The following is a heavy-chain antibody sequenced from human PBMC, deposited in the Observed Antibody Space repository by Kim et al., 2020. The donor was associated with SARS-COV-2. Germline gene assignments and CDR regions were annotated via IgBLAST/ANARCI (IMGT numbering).Heavy chain of an antibody. J-gene: IGHJ4*02. V-gene: IGHV3-11*01. CDR2: ISSSGNTI. D-gene: IGHD1-26*01. CDR1: GFTFSDYY. CDR3: ARVRGSYSIDY. Sequence: GGSLRLSCAASGFTFSDYYMSWIRQAPGKGLEWVSYISSSGNTIHYADSVKARFTISRDNAKNSLYLQMDSLRAEDTAVYYCARVRGSYSIDYWGQGTLVLVSS.